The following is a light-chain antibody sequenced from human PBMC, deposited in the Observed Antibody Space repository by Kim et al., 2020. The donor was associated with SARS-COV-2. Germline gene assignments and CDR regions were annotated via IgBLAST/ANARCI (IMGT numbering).Light chain of an antibody. J-gene: IGLJ3*02. CDR2: GEN. V-gene: IGLV3-19*01. CDR3: NSRDSSGDHQGV. Sequence: GQTVRITCRGDSLRTFYASWDQQKPRQAPVLVLYGENDRPSGIPDRFSGSISGDTASLTITGILAEDEADYYCNSRDSSGDHQGVFGGGTQLTVL. CDR1: SLRTFY.